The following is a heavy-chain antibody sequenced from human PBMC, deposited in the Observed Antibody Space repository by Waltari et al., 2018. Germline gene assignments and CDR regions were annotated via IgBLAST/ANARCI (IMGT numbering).Heavy chain of an antibody. Sequence: QVQLQQWGAGLLKPSETLSLTCAVYGGPFSGYYWRWIRQPPGKGPEWSGEINHSGSTNYNPSLKSRVTISVDTSKNQFSLKLSSVTAADTAVYYCARGRSVYGSGSYSKFGYWGQGTLVTVSS. J-gene: IGHJ4*02. CDR2: INHSGST. V-gene: IGHV4-34*01. CDR3: ARGRSVYGSGSYSKFGY. D-gene: IGHD3-10*01. CDR1: GGPFSGYY.